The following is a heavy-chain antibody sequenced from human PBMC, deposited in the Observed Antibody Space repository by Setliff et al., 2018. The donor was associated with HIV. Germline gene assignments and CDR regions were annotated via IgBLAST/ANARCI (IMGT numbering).Heavy chain of an antibody. J-gene: IGHJ6*03. CDR1: GFTFTSYW. V-gene: IGHV3-21*01. Sequence: GGSLRLSCAASGFTFTSYWMIWVRQAPGKGLEWVSSISSSSSYIYYADSVKGRFTISRDNAKNSLYLQMNSLRAEDTAVYYCARTGHYYYYYMDVWGKGTTVTVSS. CDR3: ARTGHYYYYYMDV. CDR2: ISSSSSYI.